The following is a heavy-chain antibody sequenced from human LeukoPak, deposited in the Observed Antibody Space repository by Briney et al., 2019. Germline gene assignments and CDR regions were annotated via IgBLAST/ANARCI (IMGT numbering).Heavy chain of an antibody. J-gene: IGHJ4*02. Sequence: GGSLRLSCAASGFTFSSYSMNWVRQAPGKGLEWVGPIRSKAFGGTTDYAASVKGRCTISRDDSKSTAYLQMNSLKIEDTAVYYCTRDLRWGQGTLVTVSS. CDR2: IRSKAFGGTT. CDR3: TRDLR. V-gene: IGHV3-49*04. CDR1: GFTFSSYS.